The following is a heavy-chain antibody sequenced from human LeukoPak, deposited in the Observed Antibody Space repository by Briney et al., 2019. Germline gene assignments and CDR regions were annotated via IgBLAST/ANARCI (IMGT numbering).Heavy chain of an antibody. Sequence: SETPSHTSIQPRGSSTSSRDYSGWIRQPAGEGLGWIGSIYYSGSTYYNPSLKSRVTISVDTSKNQFSLKLSSVTAADTAVYYCAREWYSYGYKWGYWGQGTLVSVSS. CDR1: RGSSTSSRDY. D-gene: IGHD5-18*01. V-gene: IGHV4-39*02. CDR2: IYYSGST. CDR3: AREWYSYGYKWGY. J-gene: IGHJ4*02.